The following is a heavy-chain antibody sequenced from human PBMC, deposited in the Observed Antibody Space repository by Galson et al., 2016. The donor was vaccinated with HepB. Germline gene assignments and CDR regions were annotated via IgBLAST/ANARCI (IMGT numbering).Heavy chain of an antibody. V-gene: IGHV3-33*01. CDR2: ILNDGSEK. CDR1: GFIFSNHG. J-gene: IGHJ4*02. CDR3: VRDNREGMITFDF. Sequence: SLRLSCAASGFIFSNHGMHWVRQAPGKGLEWVAIILNDGSEKYYADSVEGRFTISRDNSDDTLYLQMNSLRVEDTAVYYCVRDNREGMITFDFWGRGTLVTVSS. D-gene: IGHD3-16*01.